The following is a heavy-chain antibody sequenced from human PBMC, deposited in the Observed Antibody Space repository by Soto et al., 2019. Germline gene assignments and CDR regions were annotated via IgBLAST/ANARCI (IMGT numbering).Heavy chain of an antibody. D-gene: IGHD1-26*01. CDR1: GGTFSSYA. CDR3: ASETVGATDYYYGMDV. J-gene: IGHJ6*02. Sequence: QVQLVQSGAEVKKPGSSVKVSCKASGGTFSSYAISWVRQAPGQGLEWMGGIIPIFGTANYAQKFQGRVTXXXXXXXXXXXMELSSLRSEDTAVYYCASETVGATDYYYGMDVWGQGTTVTVSS. CDR2: IIPIFGTA. V-gene: IGHV1-69*01.